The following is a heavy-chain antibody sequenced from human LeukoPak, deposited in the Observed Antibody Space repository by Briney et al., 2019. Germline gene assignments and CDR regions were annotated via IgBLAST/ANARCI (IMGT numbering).Heavy chain of an antibody. CDR3: AREGITIFGEHFDY. CDR1: GGSISSGDYY. V-gene: IGHV4-61*02. CDR2: IYTSGST. Sequence: SETLSLTCTVSGGSISSGDYYWSWIRQPAGKGLEWIGRIYTSGSTNYNPSLKSRVTISVDTSKNQFSLKLSSVTAADTAVYYCAREGITIFGEHFDYWGQGTLVTVSS. D-gene: IGHD3-3*01. J-gene: IGHJ4*02.